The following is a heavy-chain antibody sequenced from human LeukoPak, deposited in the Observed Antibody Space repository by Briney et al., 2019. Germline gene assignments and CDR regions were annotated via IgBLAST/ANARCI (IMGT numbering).Heavy chain of an antibody. J-gene: IGHJ4*02. Sequence: GGFLRLSCAASGFTFSSYGMHWVRQAPGKGLEWVAVISYDGSNKYYADSVKGRFTISRDNSKNTLYLQMNSLRAEDTAVYYCAKDDVLRFLEWSPTFDYWGQGTLVTVSS. V-gene: IGHV3-30*18. D-gene: IGHD3-3*01. CDR1: GFTFSSYG. CDR3: AKDDVLRFLEWSPTFDY. CDR2: ISYDGSNK.